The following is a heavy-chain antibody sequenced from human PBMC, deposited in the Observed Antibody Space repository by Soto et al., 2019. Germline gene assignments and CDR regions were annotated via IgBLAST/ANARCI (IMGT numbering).Heavy chain of an antibody. Sequence: EVQLLESGGGLVQPGGSLRLSCAASGFTFSSYAMRWVRQAPVKGLEWVSAISGSGDSTYYADSVKGRFTISRDTSKNTLYLQMTSLRAEDTAVYYCARRGSGSYYDYWGQGTLVTVSS. V-gene: IGHV3-23*01. CDR3: ARRGSGSYYDY. CDR2: ISGSGDST. CDR1: GFTFSSYA. J-gene: IGHJ4*02. D-gene: IGHD1-26*01.